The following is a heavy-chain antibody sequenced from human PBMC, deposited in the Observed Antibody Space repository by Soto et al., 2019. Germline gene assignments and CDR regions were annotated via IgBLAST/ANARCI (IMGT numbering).Heavy chain of an antibody. J-gene: IGHJ4*02. CDR2: ISGSGGST. Sequence: GGFLRLSCAASGFTFSSYAMSWVRQAPGKGLEWVSAISGSGGSTYYADSVKGRLTISRDNSKNTLYLQMNSLRAEDTAVYYCAKDKIVVVPAAMFDYWGQGTLVTVSS. CDR1: GFTFSSYA. D-gene: IGHD2-2*01. CDR3: AKDKIVVVPAAMFDY. V-gene: IGHV3-23*01.